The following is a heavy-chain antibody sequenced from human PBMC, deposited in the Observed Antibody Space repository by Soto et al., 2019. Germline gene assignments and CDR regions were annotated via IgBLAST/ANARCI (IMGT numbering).Heavy chain of an antibody. Sequence: ASVKVSCKASGYTFTSYGISWVRQAPGQGLEWMGWISAYNGNTNYAQKLQGRVTMTTDTSTSTAYMELRSLRSDDTAVYYCARAYCGGDCYLSYYYYMDVWGKGTTVTVSS. CDR2: ISAYNGNT. V-gene: IGHV1-18*01. CDR1: GYTFTSYG. D-gene: IGHD2-21*01. CDR3: ARAYCGGDCYLSYYYYMDV. J-gene: IGHJ6*03.